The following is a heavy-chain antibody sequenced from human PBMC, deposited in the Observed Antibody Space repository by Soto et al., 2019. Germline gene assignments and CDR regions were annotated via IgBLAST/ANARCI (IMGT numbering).Heavy chain of an antibody. D-gene: IGHD2-21*01. CDR2: IIPMLGIA. Sequence: QVQLVQSGAAVKKPGSSVKVSCKDSGGTFSTYSMFWVRQAPGQGLEWMGRIIPMLGIANHAQRFQDRVTITADKSTATAHMELSSLRSEDTALYYCTIGSWSGEVFDIWGQGKMVTVSS. V-gene: IGHV1-69*02. J-gene: IGHJ3*02. CDR1: GGTFSTYS. CDR3: TIGSWSGEVFDI.